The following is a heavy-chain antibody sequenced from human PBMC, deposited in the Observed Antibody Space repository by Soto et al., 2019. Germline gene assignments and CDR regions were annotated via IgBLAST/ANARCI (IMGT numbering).Heavy chain of an antibody. V-gene: IGHV3-66*01. CDR2: IYSGGAT. CDR1: EFTVSNNY. Sequence: EVQLVESGGGVVQPGGSLRLSCAASEFTVSNNYMSWVRQAPGKGLEWVSLIYSGGATHYADSVRGRFTISRDNSKNTLYLQMNSLRGEDTAIYYCMNRPRAWGQGTLVTVSS. J-gene: IGHJ5*02. D-gene: IGHD6-6*01. CDR3: MNRPRA.